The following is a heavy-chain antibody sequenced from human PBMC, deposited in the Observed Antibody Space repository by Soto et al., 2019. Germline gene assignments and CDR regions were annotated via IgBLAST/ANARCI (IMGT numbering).Heavy chain of an antibody. J-gene: IGHJ6*02. CDR3: ARDLYDSSGYYYYYYGMDV. Sequence: ASVKVSCKASGGTFSSYAISWVRQAPGQGREWMGGIIPIFGTANYAQKFQGRVTITADESTSTAYMELSSLRSEDTAVYYCARDLYDSSGYYYYYYGMDVWGQGXTVTVSS. D-gene: IGHD3-22*01. CDR2: IIPIFGTA. CDR1: GGTFSSYA. V-gene: IGHV1-69*13.